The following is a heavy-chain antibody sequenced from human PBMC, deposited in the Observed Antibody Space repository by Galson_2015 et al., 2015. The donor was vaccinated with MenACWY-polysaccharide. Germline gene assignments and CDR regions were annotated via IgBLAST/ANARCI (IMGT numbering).Heavy chain of an antibody. J-gene: IGHJ4*02. V-gene: IGHV3-21*01. CDR3: ARDTGGSDY. Sequence: SLRLSCAASGFSFSDYNMNWVRQAPGKGLEWVSIISSSDSYIYYADSVKGRFTISRDNAKNSLYLQMNSLRAEDTAIYYCARDTGGSDYWGQGTLVTVSS. CDR2: ISSSDSYI. CDR1: GFSFSDYN. D-gene: IGHD3-16*01.